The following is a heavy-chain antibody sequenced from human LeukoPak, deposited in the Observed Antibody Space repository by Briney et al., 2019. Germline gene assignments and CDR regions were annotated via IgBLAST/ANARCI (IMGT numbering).Heavy chain of an antibody. V-gene: IGHV4-39*01. CDR1: GASIISGNYF. Sequence: PSETLCLTCTVSGASIISGNYFWGWVRQPPGKRLEWIGSWHHSGITDYNPSLKSRVTIVADTSKNQFSLKLASVAAADSAVYFCARQYEFWGQGTLVTVSS. J-gene: IGHJ4*02. CDR3: ARQYEF. CDR2: WHHSGIT. D-gene: IGHD3-10*01.